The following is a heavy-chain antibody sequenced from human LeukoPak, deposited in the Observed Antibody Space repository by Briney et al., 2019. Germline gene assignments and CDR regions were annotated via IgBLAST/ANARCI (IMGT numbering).Heavy chain of an antibody. CDR1: GGSISSYY. Sequence: SETLSLTCTVSGGSISSYYWSWIRQPPGKGLEWIGYIYYSGSTNYNPSLKSRVTISVDTSKNQFSLKLSSVTAADTAVYYCARDMYYYGSGLTRMEVWGQGTTVTVSS. CDR3: ARDMYYYGSGLTRMEV. J-gene: IGHJ6*02. D-gene: IGHD3-10*01. CDR2: IYYSGST. V-gene: IGHV4-59*01.